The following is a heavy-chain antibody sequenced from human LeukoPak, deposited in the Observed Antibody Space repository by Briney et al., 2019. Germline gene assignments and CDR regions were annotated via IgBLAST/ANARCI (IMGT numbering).Heavy chain of an antibody. V-gene: IGHV3-20*04. J-gene: IGHJ4*02. CDR2: INWNGGST. D-gene: IGHD2-15*01. CDR3: ARSVAASRDY. CDR1: GFTFNTFA. Sequence: GGSLRLSCAASGFTFNTFAMSWVRQAPGKGLEWVSGINWNGGSTGYADSVKGRFTISRDNAKNSLYLQMNSLRAEDTALYYCARSVAASRDYWGQGTLVTVSS.